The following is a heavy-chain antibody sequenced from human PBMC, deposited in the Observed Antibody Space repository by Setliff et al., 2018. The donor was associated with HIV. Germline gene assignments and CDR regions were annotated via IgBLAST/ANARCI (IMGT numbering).Heavy chain of an antibody. J-gene: IGHJ6*03. CDR1: GFTSNNYD. CDR3: TRRAGYTSDWYREDYYYMDV. Sequence: GESLTISCAASGFTSNNYDMHWVRRATGKGLEWVSAIDTSGNTYYPGSVKGRFTISRENAKNSLYLQMNSLRAGDTAVYYCTRRAGYTSDWYREDYYYMDVWGKGTTVTVSS. D-gene: IGHD6-13*01. CDR2: IDTSGNT. V-gene: IGHV3-13*01.